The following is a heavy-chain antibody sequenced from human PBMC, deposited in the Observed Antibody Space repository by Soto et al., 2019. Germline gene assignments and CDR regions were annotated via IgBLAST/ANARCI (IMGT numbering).Heavy chain of an antibody. CDR2: ISAYNGNT. CDR1: GYTFTSYG. D-gene: IGHD6-13*01. V-gene: IGHV1-18*01. Sequence: ASVKVSCKASGYTFTSYGISWVRQAPGQGLEWMGWISAYNGNTNYAQKLQGRVTMTTDTSTSTAYMELRSLRSDDTAVYYCARGGSSPPNNGVYSMDVGGKGTTVPVSS. CDR3: ARGGSSPPNNGVYSMDV. J-gene: IGHJ6*04.